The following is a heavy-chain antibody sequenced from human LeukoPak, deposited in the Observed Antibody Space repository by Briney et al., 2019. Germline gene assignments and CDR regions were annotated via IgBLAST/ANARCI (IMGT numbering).Heavy chain of an antibody. V-gene: IGHV3-23*01. J-gene: IGHJ4*02. Sequence: GGSLRLSCAASGFTFSSYAMTWVRQAPGKGLEWVSAISGSGGSTYYADSVKGRFTISRDNSKNTLYLQMNSLRAEDTAVYYCAKARAVVPAAEFDYWGQGTLVTVSS. D-gene: IGHD2-2*01. CDR3: AKARAVVPAAEFDY. CDR1: GFTFSSYA. CDR2: ISGSGGST.